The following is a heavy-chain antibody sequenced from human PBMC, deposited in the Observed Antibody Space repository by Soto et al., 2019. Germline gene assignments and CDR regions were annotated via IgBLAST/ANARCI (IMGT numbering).Heavy chain of an antibody. D-gene: IGHD1-26*01. Sequence: EVQLLESGGGLVQPGGSLSLSCTASGVTFSDHYMDWVHQAPRKALDWVCRSRNKAKSYSTEYAASVKGRFTISRDESKNSLYLQMNSLKTEDTAVYYCARFSGSYTRGLDYWGQGTLVTASS. CDR2: SRNKAKSYST. CDR3: ARFSGSYTRGLDY. CDR1: GVTFSDHY. V-gene: IGHV3-72*01. J-gene: IGHJ4*02.